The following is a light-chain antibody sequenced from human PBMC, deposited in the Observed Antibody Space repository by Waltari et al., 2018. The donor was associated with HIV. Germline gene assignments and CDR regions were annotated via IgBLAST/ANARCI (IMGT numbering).Light chain of an antibody. Sequence: EIVMTQSPATLSVSPGERATLSCRAGQSVNTNLAWYQQKPGQAPSLLIYGSSFRATGIPARFSGSGSGTDFTLTISSLQSEDFAVYYCQQYNNWPLYSFGQGTKLEIK. V-gene: IGKV3-15*01. CDR2: GSS. CDR1: QSVNTN. J-gene: IGKJ2*03. CDR3: QQYNNWPLYS.